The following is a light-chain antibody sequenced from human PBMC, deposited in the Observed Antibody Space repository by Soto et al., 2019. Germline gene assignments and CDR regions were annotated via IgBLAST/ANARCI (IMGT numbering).Light chain of an antibody. V-gene: IGKV1-5*03. CDR1: QSISSW. Sequence: DIQMTQSPSTLSASVGDRVTITCRASQSISSWLAWYQQKPGKAPKLLIYEASNLDSGVPSRFSGSGSGTEFTLTISSLQPDDFATYYCQQYNSYPWTFGQGTKVDIK. CDR2: EAS. CDR3: QQYNSYPWT. J-gene: IGKJ1*01.